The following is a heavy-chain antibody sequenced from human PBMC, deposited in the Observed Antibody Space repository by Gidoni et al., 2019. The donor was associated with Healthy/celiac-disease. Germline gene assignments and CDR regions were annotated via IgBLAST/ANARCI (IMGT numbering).Heavy chain of an antibody. V-gene: IGHV3-11*05. J-gene: IGHJ3*02. CDR3: ARSYYDSSGYYGAFDI. Sequence: QVQLVESGGGLVKPGGSLRLSCAASGFTFSDYYMSWIRQAPGKGLEWVSYISSSSSYTNYADSVKGRFTISRDNAKNSLYLQMNSLRAEDTAVYYCARSYYDSSGYYGAFDIWGQGTMVTVSS. D-gene: IGHD3-22*01. CDR1: GFTFSDYY. CDR2: ISSSSSYT.